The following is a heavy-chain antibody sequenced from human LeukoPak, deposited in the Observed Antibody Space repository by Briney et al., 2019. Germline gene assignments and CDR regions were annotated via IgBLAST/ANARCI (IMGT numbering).Heavy chain of an antibody. J-gene: IGHJ6*03. CDR1: GYTFTSYG. V-gene: IGHV1-18*01. Sequence: ASVKVSCKASGYTFTSYGISWVRQAPGQGLEWMGWISAYNGNTNYAQKLQGRVTMTTDTSTSTAYMELRSLRSDDTAVYYCARDCALRFLEWLGINYYYYYMDVWGKGTTVTVSS. CDR2: ISAYNGNT. CDR3: ARDCALRFLEWLGINYYYYYMDV. D-gene: IGHD3-3*01.